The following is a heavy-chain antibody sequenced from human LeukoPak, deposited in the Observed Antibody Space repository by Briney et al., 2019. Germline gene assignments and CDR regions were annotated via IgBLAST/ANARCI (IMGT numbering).Heavy chain of an antibody. CDR1: GYTFTSYY. V-gene: IGHV1-46*01. CDR3: ARGDSVLLWFGELLYPDY. CDR2: INPSGGST. Sequence: ASVKVSCKASGYTFTSYYMHWVRQAPGQGLEWMGIINPSGGSTSYAQKFQGRVTMTRDMSTSTVYMELSSLRSEDTAVYYCARGDSVLLWFGELLYPDYRGQGTLVTVSS. D-gene: IGHD3-10*01. J-gene: IGHJ4*02.